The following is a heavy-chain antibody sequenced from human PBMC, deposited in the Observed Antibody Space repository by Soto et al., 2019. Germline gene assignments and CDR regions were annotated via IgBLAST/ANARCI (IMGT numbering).Heavy chain of an antibody. Sequence: ASVKVSCKASGYTFTGYYMHWVRQAPGQGLEWMGWINPNSGGTNYAQKFQGWVTMTRDTSISTAYMELSRLRSDDTTVYYCAREVGITYGSGSYYVDAFDIWGQGTMVTVSS. CDR3: AREVGITYGSGSYYVDAFDI. J-gene: IGHJ3*02. CDR1: GYTFTGYY. V-gene: IGHV1-2*04. CDR2: INPNSGGT. D-gene: IGHD3-10*01.